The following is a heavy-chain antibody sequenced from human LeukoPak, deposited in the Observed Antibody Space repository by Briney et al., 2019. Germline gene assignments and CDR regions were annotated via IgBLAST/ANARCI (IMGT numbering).Heavy chain of an antibody. CDR3: ASRFDY. V-gene: IGHV3-48*04. CDR2: ISSSGNTI. J-gene: IGHJ4*02. CDR1: GFSFSSYS. Sequence: GGSLRPSCAASGFSFSSYSMNWVRQAPGKGLEWVSFISSSGNTIYYADSVKGRFTISRDNAKNSLSLQMNSLRAEDTAIYYCASRFDYWGQGTLVTVSS.